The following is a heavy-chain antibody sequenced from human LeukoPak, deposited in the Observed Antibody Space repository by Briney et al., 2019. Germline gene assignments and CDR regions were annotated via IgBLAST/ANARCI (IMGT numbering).Heavy chain of an antibody. D-gene: IGHD1-14*01. J-gene: IGHJ6*03. Sequence: KTSETLSLTCTVSGYSISSGYYWDWIRQPPGKGLEWIGSIYHSGSTYYNPSLKSRVTISVDTSKNQFSLKLSSVTAADTAVYYCARTTGYKEGYYYYMDVWGKGTTVTVSS. CDR2: IYHSGST. V-gene: IGHV4-38-2*02. CDR1: GYSISSGYY. CDR3: ARTTGYKEGYYYYMDV.